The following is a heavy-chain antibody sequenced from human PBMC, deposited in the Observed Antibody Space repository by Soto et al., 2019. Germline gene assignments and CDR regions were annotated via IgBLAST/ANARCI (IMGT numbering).Heavy chain of an antibody. Sequence: VGSLRLSCAASGFTFSSYAMSWVRQAPGKGLEWVSAISGSGGSTYYADSVKGRFTTSRDNSKNTLYLQMNSLRAEDTAVYYCATAHYYDSSGYLDYWGQGTLVTVSS. CDR3: ATAHYYDSSGYLDY. CDR1: GFTFSSYA. J-gene: IGHJ4*02. V-gene: IGHV3-23*01. CDR2: ISGSGGST. D-gene: IGHD3-22*01.